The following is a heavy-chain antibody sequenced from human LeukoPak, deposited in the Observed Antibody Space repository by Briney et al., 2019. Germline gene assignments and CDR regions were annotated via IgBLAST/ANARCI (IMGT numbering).Heavy chain of an antibody. CDR1: GGSISSSSYY. J-gene: IGHJ5*02. Sequence: SETLSPTCTVSGGSISSSSYYWGWIRQPPGKGLEWIGSIYYSGSTYYNPSLKSRVTISVDTSKNQFSLKLSSVTAADTAVYYCARGVVPAAFETWFDPWGQGTLVTVSS. V-gene: IGHV4-39*01. CDR2: IYYSGST. CDR3: ARGVVPAAFETWFDP. D-gene: IGHD2-2*01.